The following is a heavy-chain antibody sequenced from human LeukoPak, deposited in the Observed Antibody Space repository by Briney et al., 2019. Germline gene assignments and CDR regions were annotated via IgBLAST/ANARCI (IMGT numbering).Heavy chain of an antibody. D-gene: IGHD1-26*01. J-gene: IGHJ4*02. Sequence: SETLSLTCTVSGGSISRYYWSWIRQPPGKGLEWMGYIYSSGTINYNPSLKSRVTMSVDSSNNQFSLELSSVTAADTAVFYCARENTGSYREFDYWGQGTLVTVSS. CDR1: GGSISRYY. V-gene: IGHV4-59*12. CDR2: IYSSGTI. CDR3: ARENTGSYREFDY.